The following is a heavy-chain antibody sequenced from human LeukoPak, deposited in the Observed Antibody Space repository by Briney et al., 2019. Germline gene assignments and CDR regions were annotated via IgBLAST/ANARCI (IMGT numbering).Heavy chain of an antibody. D-gene: IGHD3-3*01. CDR3: ASRSGDGMDV. CDR1: GGSISSGSYY. CDR2: IYTSGST. V-gene: IGHV4-61*02. Sequence: SETLSPTCTVSGGSISSGSYYWSWIRQPAGKGLERIGRIYTSGSTNYNPSLKSRVTISVDTSKNQFSLKLSSVTAADTAVYYCASRSGDGMDVWGQGTTVTVSS. J-gene: IGHJ6*02.